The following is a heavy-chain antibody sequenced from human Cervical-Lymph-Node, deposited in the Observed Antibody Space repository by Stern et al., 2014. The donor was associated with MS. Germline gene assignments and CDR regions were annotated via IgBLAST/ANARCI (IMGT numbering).Heavy chain of an antibody. J-gene: IGHJ3*02. V-gene: IGHV1-18*01. Sequence: QVQLVESGAEVKKPGASVKVSCKSSGYTFTSNGISWVRQAPGQGLEGMGLISAYNGNPNYAQNLQGRVTMTTATSTSTAYMELRSLRSDDTAVYYCARGLLGSENAFDIWGQGTMVTVSS. D-gene: IGHD2-15*01. CDR1: GYTFTSNG. CDR3: ARGLLGSENAFDI. CDR2: ISAYNGNP.